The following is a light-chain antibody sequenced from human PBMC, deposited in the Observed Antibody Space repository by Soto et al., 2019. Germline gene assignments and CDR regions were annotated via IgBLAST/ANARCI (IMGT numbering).Light chain of an antibody. CDR1: QGINNY. CDR3: QKYDRAPRT. Sequence: DIHITQSPSSLSASVGDSVTITCRASQGINNYLAWYQQKPGKVPVLLIYSASTLKSGVPSRFSGRGAGTDFTLTISSLQPEDFATYYCQKYDRAPRTFGQGTKVDIK. V-gene: IGKV1-27*01. J-gene: IGKJ1*01. CDR2: SAS.